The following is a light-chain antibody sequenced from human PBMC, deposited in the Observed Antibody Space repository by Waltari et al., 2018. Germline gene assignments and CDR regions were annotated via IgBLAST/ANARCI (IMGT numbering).Light chain of an antibody. CDR3: QQYDSWPQT. Sequence: EVVMTQSPATLSVSPGERATLFCRTSQSVDYKLAWYQHKPGHAPSLLIYDISTRIPGIPARFSGGGSGTLFTLTISSLQSEDFAVYYCQQYDSWPQTFGGGTKVEIK. CDR1: QSVDYK. V-gene: IGKV3-15*01. CDR2: DIS. J-gene: IGKJ4*01.